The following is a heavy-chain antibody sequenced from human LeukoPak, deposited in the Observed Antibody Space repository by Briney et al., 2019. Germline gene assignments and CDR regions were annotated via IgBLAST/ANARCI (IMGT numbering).Heavy chain of an antibody. CDR1: GFTFSSYT. V-gene: IGHV3-21*01. CDR3: ARAYDHFWSAYYRDYGMDV. Sequence: GGSLRLSRVASGFTFSSYTLSWVRQGPGKGLEWVSSISSSSSHIYYADSVKGRFTISRDNARNSVYLQTNSLRAEDTAVYYCARAYDHFWSAYYRDYGMDVWGQGTAVTVS. CDR2: ISSSSSHI. J-gene: IGHJ6*02. D-gene: IGHD3-3*01.